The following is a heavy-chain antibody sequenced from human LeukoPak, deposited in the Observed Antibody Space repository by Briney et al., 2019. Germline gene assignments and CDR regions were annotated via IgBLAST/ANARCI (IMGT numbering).Heavy chain of an antibody. D-gene: IGHD3-3*01. CDR2: IYYSGST. CDR3: ARDRIVFGVVIPDV. CDR1: GGSISSYY. Sequence: SETLSLTCTVSGGSISSYYWSWIRQPPGKGLEWIGYIYYSGSTNYNPPLKSRVTISVDTSKNQFSLKLSSVTAADTAVYYCARDRIVFGVVIPDVWGKGTTVTVSS. J-gene: IGHJ6*04. V-gene: IGHV4-59*01.